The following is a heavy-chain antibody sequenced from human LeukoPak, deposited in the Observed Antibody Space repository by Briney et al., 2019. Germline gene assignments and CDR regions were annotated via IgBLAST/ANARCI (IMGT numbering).Heavy chain of an antibody. CDR1: GVTFSYYA. V-gene: IGHV1-69*13. CDR3: ASASGITIFGVVITPPFDY. Sequence: GASVKVSCKASGVTFSYYAFNWVRQAPGQGLEWMGGIIPIFATANYAQKFQGRVTITADESTSTAYMELSSLRSEDTAVYYCASASGITIFGVVITPPFDYWGQGTLVTVSS. CDR2: IIPIFATA. J-gene: IGHJ4*02. D-gene: IGHD3-3*01.